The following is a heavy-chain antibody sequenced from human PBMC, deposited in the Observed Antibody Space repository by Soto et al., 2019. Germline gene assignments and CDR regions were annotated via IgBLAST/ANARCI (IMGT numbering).Heavy chain of an antibody. CDR2: IWYDGSNE. D-gene: IGHD3-22*01. CDR1: GFTFSSYG. Sequence: GGSLRLSCAASGFTFSSYGMHWVRQAPGKGLEWVAVIWYDGSNEYYADSVKGRLTISRDNSKNTLYLQMNSLRAEDTAVYYCARDQFYDSSGSFDQWGQGTLVTVSS. CDR3: ARDQFYDSSGSFDQ. J-gene: IGHJ4*02. V-gene: IGHV3-33*01.